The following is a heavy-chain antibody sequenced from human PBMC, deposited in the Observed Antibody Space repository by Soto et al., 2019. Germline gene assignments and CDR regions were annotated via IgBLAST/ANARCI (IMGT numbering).Heavy chain of an antibody. V-gene: IGHV3-23*01. CDR2: ISGSGGST. CDR1: GFIFSSYA. CDR3: AKGSVSVPRPVRMDV. Sequence: GSLRLSCAASGFIFSSYAMNWVRQAPGKGLEWVSSISGSGGSTYYADSVKGRFTISRDNSKNTLHLQMNSLRAEDTAVYYCAKGSVSVPRPVRMDVWGQGTTVTVSS. J-gene: IGHJ6*02. D-gene: IGHD1-26*01.